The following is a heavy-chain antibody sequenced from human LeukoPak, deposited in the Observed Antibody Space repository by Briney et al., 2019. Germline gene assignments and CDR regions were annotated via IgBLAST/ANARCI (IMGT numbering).Heavy chain of an antibody. D-gene: IGHD3-22*01. Sequence: GGSLRLSCAASGFTFSSYAMHWVRQAPGKGLEWVAVISYDGSNKYYADSVKGRFTISRDNSKNTLYLQMNSLRAEDTAVYYCARDPPQNYYDSSGHFDYWGQGTLVTVSS. V-gene: IGHV3-30*04. CDR3: ARDPPQNYYDSSGHFDY. J-gene: IGHJ4*02. CDR2: ISYDGSNK. CDR1: GFTFSSYA.